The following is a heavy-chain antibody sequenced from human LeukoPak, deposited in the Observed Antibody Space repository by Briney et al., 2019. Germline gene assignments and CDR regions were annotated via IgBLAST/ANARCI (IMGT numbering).Heavy chain of an antibody. J-gene: IGHJ4*02. D-gene: IGHD4-17*01. CDR3: ARFYGDYVGY. CDR2: ISSSGSTI. Sequence: PGGSLRLSCAASGFTLSNYEMNWVRQSPGKGLEWVSYISSSGSTIYYADSVKGRFTISRDNAKNSLYLQMNSLRAEDTAVYYCARFYGDYVGYWGQGTLVTVSS. V-gene: IGHV3-48*03. CDR1: GFTLSNYE.